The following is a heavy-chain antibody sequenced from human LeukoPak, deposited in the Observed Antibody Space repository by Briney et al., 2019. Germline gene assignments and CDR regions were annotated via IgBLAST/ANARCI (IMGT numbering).Heavy chain of an antibody. J-gene: IGHJ4*02. CDR1: GYSISSGYY. CDR3: ARDRSYYGSGSPYAYYFDY. CDR2: IYHSGST. Sequence: PSETLSLTCTVSGYSISSGYYWGWIRQPPGKGLEWIGSIYHSGSTYYNPSLKSRVTISVDTSKNQFSLKLSSVTAADTAVYYCARDRSYYGSGSPYAYYFDYWGQGTLVTVSS. V-gene: IGHV4-38-2*02. D-gene: IGHD3-10*01.